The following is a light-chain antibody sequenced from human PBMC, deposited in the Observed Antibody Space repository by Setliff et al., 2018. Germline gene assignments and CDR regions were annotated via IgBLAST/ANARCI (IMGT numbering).Light chain of an antibody. CDR3: NAYTSATTYV. CDR1: SSDVGRYDY. CDR2: AVS. V-gene: IGLV2-14*03. J-gene: IGLJ1*01. Sequence: QSALTQPASVSGSPGQSITISCSGTSSDVGRYDYVSWYQQHPGKAPKLIIYAVSDRPSGVSNRFSGSKSGNTASLTISGLQTEDEADYYCNAYTSATTYVFGTGTKVT.